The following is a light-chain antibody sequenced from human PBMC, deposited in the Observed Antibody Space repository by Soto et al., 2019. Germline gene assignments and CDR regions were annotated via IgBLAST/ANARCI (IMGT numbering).Light chain of an antibody. V-gene: IGKV3-20*01. Sequence: EIVLTQSPGTLSLSPGERATLSCRASQSVSSSFLAWYQQKPGQAPSLLIYGASSWATGIPERFSGSGSGTDFTLTISRLEPEDFAVYYCQQYDNSPLTFGGGTKVEIK. J-gene: IGKJ4*01. CDR3: QQYDNSPLT. CDR1: QSVSSSF. CDR2: GAS.